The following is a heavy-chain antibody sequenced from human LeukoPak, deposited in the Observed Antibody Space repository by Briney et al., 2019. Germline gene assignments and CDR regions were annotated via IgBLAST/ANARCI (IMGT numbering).Heavy chain of an antibody. V-gene: IGHV3-48*01. CDR3: ARCLYYYDSSGYISDY. J-gene: IGHJ4*02. CDR1: GFTFSSYS. CDR2: ISSSSSTI. Sequence: PGGSLRLSCAASGFTFSSYSMNWVRQAPGKGLEWVSYISSSSSTIYYADSVKGRFTTSRDNAKNSLYLQMNSLRAEDTAVYYCARCLYYYDSSGYISDYWGQGTLVTVSS. D-gene: IGHD3-22*01.